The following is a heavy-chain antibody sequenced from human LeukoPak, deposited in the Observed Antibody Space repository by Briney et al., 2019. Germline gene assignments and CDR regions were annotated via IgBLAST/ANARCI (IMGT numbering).Heavy chain of an antibody. Sequence: PSETLSLTCSVSGGSVSSGGYYWNWIRQPPGKGLEWIGFIYHTGNTDYNPSLKSRVTISIDKSKNQFSLKLSSVTAADTAVYYCARLRGLVRDFDYWGQGTLVTVSS. D-gene: IGHD3-10*01. CDR2: IYHTGNT. J-gene: IGHJ4*02. V-gene: IGHV4-30-2*01. CDR3: ARLRGLVRDFDY. CDR1: GGSVSSGGYY.